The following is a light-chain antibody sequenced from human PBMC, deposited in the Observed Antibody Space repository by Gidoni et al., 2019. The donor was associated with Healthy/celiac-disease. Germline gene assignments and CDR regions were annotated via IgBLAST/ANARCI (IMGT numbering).Light chain of an antibody. CDR3: QQYYSTFT. J-gene: IGKJ3*01. Sequence: DIVMTQSPDSLAVSLGERATINCKSSQRVLYSSNNKNYLAWYQQKPGQPPKLLIYWASTRESGVPDRFSGSGSGTGFTLTISSLQAEDVAVYYCQQYYSTFTFGPGTKVDIK. V-gene: IGKV4-1*01. CDR1: QRVLYSSNNKNY. CDR2: WAS.